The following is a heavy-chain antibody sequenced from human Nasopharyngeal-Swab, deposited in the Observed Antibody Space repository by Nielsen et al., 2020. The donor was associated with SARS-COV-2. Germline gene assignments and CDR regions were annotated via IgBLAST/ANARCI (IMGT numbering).Heavy chain of an antibody. Sequence: SVKVSCKASGGTFSSYAISWVRQAPGQGLEWMGRIIPIPGIANYAQKFQGRVTITADKSTSTAYMELSSLRSEDTAVYYCARGGYCSCGSCYSHYYYGMDVWGQGTMVTVSS. J-gene: IGHJ6*02. V-gene: IGHV1-69*04. CDR2: IIPIPGIA. CDR3: ARGGYCSCGSCYSHYYYGMDV. D-gene: IGHD2-15*01. CDR1: GGTFSSYA.